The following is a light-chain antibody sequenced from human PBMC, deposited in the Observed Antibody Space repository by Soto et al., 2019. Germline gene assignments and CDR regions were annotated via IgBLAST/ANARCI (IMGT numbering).Light chain of an antibody. CDR2: SNN. CDR3: AAWDDSLNGVL. J-gene: IGLJ2*01. V-gene: IGLV1-44*01. CDR1: SSNIGRNT. Sequence: QSVLTQPPSASETPGQRVTMSCSGSSSNIGRNTVNWYQQLPGTAPKLLIYSNNQRSSGVPDRFSGSKSGTSASLAISGLQSEDEAEYYCAAWDDSLNGVLFGGGTKLTVL.